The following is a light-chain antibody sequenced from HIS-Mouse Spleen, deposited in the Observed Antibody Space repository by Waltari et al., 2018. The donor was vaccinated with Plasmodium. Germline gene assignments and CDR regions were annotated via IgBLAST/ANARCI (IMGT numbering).Light chain of an antibody. V-gene: IGKV4-1*01. CDR1: QSVLYSSNNKNY. CDR2: WAA. Sequence: DIVMTQSPDSLAVSLGERATINCKSHQSVLYSSNNKNYLAWYQQKPGQPPKLLIYWAATRESGVPDRFSGSGSGTDFTITISSLQAEDVAVYYCQQYYSTPYTFGQGTKPRSN. CDR3: QQYYSTPYT. J-gene: IGKJ2*01.